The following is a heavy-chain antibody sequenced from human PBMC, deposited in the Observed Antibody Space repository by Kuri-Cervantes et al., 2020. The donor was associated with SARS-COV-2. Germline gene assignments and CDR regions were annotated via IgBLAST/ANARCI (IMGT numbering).Heavy chain of an antibody. Sequence: LRLSCTVSGGSISSGGYYWSWIRQHPGKGLEWIGYIYYSGSTYYNPSLKSRVTISVDTSKNQFSLTLSSVTAADTAVYYCARGNELWGNHFDYWGQGTLVTVSS. CDR3: ARGNELWGNHFDY. V-gene: IGHV4-31*03. D-gene: IGHD5-18*01. CDR2: IYYSGST. J-gene: IGHJ4*02. CDR1: GGSISSGGYY.